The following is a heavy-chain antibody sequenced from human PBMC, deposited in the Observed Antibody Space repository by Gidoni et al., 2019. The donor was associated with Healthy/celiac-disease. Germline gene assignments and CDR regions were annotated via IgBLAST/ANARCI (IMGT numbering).Heavy chain of an antibody. D-gene: IGHD6-13*01. CDR1: GGSISSYY. J-gene: IGHJ4*02. CDR2: IYYSGST. Sequence: ETLSLTCTVSGGSISSYYWSWIRQPTGKGLEWIGYIYYSGSTNYNPSLKSRVTISVDTSKNQFSLKLSSVTAADTAVYYCAREQQQGFFDYWGQGTLVTVSS. V-gene: IGHV4-59*01. CDR3: AREQQQGFFDY.